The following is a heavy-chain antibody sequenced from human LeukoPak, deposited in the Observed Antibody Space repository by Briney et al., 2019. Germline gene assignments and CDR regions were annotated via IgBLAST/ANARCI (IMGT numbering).Heavy chain of an antibody. CDR3: ARLKAGGFWSGSQAVNWFDP. Sequence: SETLSLTCTVSGDSISNYYWAWIRQPPGKGLEWIGYIYYSGSTYYNPSLKSRVTISVDTSKNQFSLKLSSVTAADTAVYYCARLKAGGFWSGSQAVNWFDPWGQGTLVTVSS. V-gene: IGHV4-59*06. J-gene: IGHJ5*02. D-gene: IGHD3-3*01. CDR1: GDSISNYY. CDR2: IYYSGST.